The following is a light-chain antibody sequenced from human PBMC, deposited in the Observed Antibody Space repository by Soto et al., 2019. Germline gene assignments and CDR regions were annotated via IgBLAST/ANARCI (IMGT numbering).Light chain of an antibody. V-gene: IGLV1-40*01. CDR1: SSNVGTFSD. CDR3: QSYDSALSASV. J-gene: IGLJ3*02. CDR2: DNK. Sequence: QAVLTQPPSVSGAPGQRVTISCTASSSNVGTFSDIHWYQQLPGTAPRLVMYDNKKRPSGVPDRFSGSKSGTSASLTITGLQAEDAADYSCQSYDSALSASVFGGGTKLTVL.